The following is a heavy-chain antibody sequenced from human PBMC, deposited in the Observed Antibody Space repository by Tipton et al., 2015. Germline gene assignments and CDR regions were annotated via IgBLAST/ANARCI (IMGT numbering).Heavy chain of an antibody. J-gene: IGHJ4*02. D-gene: IGHD3-16*01. CDR2: IKQDGSEK. V-gene: IGHV3-7*01. Sequence: SLRLSCAASGFTFSNYWMNWVRQAPGKGLEWVANIKQDGSEKYYVDSVKGRFTISRDNAEKSLDLQMNSLRAEDTAVYYCSRVGEAWGQGTLVTVSS. CDR3: SRVGEA. CDR1: GFTFSNYW.